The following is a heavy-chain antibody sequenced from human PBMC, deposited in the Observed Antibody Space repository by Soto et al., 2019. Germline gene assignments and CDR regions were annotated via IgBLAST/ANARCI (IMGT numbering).Heavy chain of an antibody. V-gene: IGHV4-34*01. CDR3: ARDDTYYYYRMAV. D-gene: IGHD1-1*01. J-gene: IGHJ6*02. Sequence: PSETLSLTCAVYGGSFSGYYWSWIRQPPGKGLEWIGEINHSGSTNYNPSLKSRVTISVDTSKNQFSLKLSSVTAADTAVYYCARDDTYYYYRMAVWGQGTTVPGSS. CDR2: INHSGST. CDR1: GGSFSGYY.